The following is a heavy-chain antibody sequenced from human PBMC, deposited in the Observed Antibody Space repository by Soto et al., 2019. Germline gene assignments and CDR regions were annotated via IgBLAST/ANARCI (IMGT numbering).Heavy chain of an antibody. CDR2: ISSSSSTI. J-gene: IGHJ4*02. V-gene: IGHV3-48*01. D-gene: IGHD6-6*01. Sequence: GGSLRLSCAASGFTFSSYSMNWVRQAPGKGLEWVSYISSSSSTIYYADSVKGRFTISRDNAKNSLYLQMNSLRAEDTAVYYCARDKIAARTGLVYWGQGTLVTVSS. CDR1: GFTFSSYS. CDR3: ARDKIAARTGLVY.